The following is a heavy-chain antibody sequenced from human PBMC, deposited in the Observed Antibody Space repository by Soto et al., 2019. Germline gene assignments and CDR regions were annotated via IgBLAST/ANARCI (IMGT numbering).Heavy chain of an antibody. CDR1: GGTFSSYA. Sequence: SVKVSCKASGGTFSSYAISWVRQAPGQGLEWMGGIIPIFGTANYAQKFQGRVTITADESTSTAYMELSSLRSEDTAVYYCERDHGTNGGDRFVKLQYHYYGMDVWCQAITVTVS. J-gene: IGHJ6*02. V-gene: IGHV1-69*13. CDR2: IIPIFGTA. CDR3: ERDHGTNGGDRFVKLQYHYYGMDV. D-gene: IGHD1-1*01.